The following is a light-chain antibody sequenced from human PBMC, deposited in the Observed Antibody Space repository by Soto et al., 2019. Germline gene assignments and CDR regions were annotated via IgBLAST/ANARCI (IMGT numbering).Light chain of an antibody. V-gene: IGLV7-43*01. Sequence: QAVVTQEPSLTVSPGGTVTLTCGSSTGAVTSDFHPNWFQQKPGQAPGALIYSTSNKHSWTPARFSGSLLGGKAALTVSGVQPEDEPEYYCLLYHSGPYVFGTGTKVTVL. CDR3: LLYHSGPYV. CDR2: STS. J-gene: IGLJ1*01. CDR1: TGAVTSDFH.